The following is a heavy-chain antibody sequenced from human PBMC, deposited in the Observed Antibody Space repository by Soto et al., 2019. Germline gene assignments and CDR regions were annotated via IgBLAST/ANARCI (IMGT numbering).Heavy chain of an antibody. CDR2: IGGYNGNT. Sequence: QAQLVQSRGEVKKPGASVKVSCKTSGYSFTTYGISWVRQAPGQGLEWMGWIGGYNGNTNYAQNLQGRVTMTTDTSTSTAYMELRSLRSDDTAVYYCAREGPAPYYYYGMDGWGQGSTVTVSS. CDR3: AREGPAPYYYYGMDG. J-gene: IGHJ6*02. V-gene: IGHV1-18*01. CDR1: GYSFTTYG.